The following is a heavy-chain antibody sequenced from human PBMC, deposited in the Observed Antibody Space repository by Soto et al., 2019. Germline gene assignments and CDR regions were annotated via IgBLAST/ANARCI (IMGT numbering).Heavy chain of an antibody. J-gene: IGHJ5*02. CDR1: GGSIRSNSCY. V-gene: IGHV4-39*01. Sequence: SVTRSLTCNGCGGSIRSNSCYRGCIRQPPGKGLEWIASIYYSGHTYYNPSLKSRVTISVDTSKNQFSLKLSSVTAADTSVYYCAMSLWFGNTPNWFDPWGQGTLVT. CDR3: AMSLWFGNTPNWFDP. CDR2: IYYSGHT. D-gene: IGHD3-10*01.